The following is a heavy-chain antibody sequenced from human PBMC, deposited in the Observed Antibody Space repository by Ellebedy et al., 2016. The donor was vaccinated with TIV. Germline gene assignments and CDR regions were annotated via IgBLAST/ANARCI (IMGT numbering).Heavy chain of an antibody. CDR3: AKGPTTRYYYMDV. CDR1: GFPFSSYA. V-gene: IGHV3-23*01. Sequence: GESLKISCAASGFPFSSYAMSWVRQAPGKGLEWVSAISDAGVSTYYADSVKGRFTISRDNSKNILYLQMNSLRAEDTAVYYCAKGPTTRYYYMDVWGKGTTVTVSS. CDR2: ISDAGVST. J-gene: IGHJ6*03. D-gene: IGHD1-26*01.